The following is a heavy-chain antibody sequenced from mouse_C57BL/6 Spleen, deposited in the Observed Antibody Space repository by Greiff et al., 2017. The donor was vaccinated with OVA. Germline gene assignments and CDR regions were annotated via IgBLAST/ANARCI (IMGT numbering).Heavy chain of an antibody. D-gene: IGHD2-2*01. V-gene: IGHV1-22*01. J-gene: IGHJ2*01. CDR3: ARIYYGYGDYFDY. Sequence: EVKLQESGPELVKPGASVKMSCKASGYTFTDYNMHWVKQSHGKSLEWIGYINPNNGGTSYNQKFKGKATLTVNKSSSTAYMELRSLTSEDSAVYYCARIYYGYGDYFDYWGQGTTLTVSS. CDR1: GYTFTDYN. CDR2: INPNNGGT.